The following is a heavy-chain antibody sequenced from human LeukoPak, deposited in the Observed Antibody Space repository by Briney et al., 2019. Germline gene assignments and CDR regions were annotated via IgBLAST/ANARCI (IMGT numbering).Heavy chain of an antibody. CDR2: IYTSGST. J-gene: IGHJ4*02. CDR3: ARMKRITMVRGVEYFDY. V-gene: IGHV4-61*02. Sequence: SQTLSLTCTVSGGSISSGSYYWSWIRQPAGKGLEWIGRIYTSGSTNYNPSLKSRVTISVDTSKNQFSLKLSSVTAADTAVYYCARMKRITMVRGVEYFDYWGQGTLVTVSS. D-gene: IGHD3-10*01. CDR1: GGSISSGSYY.